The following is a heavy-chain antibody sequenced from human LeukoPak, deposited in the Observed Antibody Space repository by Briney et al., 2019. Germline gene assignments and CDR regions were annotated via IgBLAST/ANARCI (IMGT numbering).Heavy chain of an antibody. CDR1: GYTFTGYY. J-gene: IGHJ4*02. CDR2: INPNSGGT. D-gene: IGHD6-13*01. V-gene: IGHV1-2*02. CDR3: AGAEKYSSSNY. Sequence: ASVKVSCKASGYTFTGYYMHWVRQPPGKGLEWMGWINPNSGGTNYAQKFQGRVTMTRDTSISTAYMELSRLRSDDTAVYYCAGAEKYSSSNYWGQGTLVTVSS.